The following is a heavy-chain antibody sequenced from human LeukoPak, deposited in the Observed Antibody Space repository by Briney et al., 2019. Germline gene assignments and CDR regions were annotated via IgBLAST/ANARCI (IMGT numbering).Heavy chain of an antibody. CDR1: GGTFSNYA. D-gene: IGHD6-19*01. Sequence: SVKVSCKASGGTFSNYAINWVRQAPGQGLEWMGGIIPIFVTAHYSQKFQGRVTITADEPTSTACMELSSLRSEDTAMYYCARGTSGWYSEYWGQGTLVTVSS. J-gene: IGHJ4*02. V-gene: IGHV1-69*13. CDR3: ARGTSGWYSEY. CDR2: IIPIFVTA.